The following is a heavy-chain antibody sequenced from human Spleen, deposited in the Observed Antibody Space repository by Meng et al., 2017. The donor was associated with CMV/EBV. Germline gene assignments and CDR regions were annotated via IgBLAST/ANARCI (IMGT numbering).Heavy chain of an antibody. J-gene: IGHJ1*01. CDR2: IYYIGSS. CDR1: GGSVSPYY. D-gene: IGHD2-2*01. CDR3: ARSTIVVVPAAIDGYFQH. V-gene: IGHV4-59*02. Sequence: SETLSLTCTVSGGSVSPYYWTWIRSPPGKGLEWIGYIYYIGSSKYNPSLENRVTMSVDTSKNQFSLRLSSVTAADTAVYYCARSTIVVVPAAIDGYFQHWGQGTLVTVSS.